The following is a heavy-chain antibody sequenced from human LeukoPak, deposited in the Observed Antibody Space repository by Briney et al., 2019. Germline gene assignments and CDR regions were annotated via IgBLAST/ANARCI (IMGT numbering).Heavy chain of an antibody. CDR3: ARDLVGASAGGDY. J-gene: IGHJ4*02. V-gene: IGHV1-2*02. CDR1: GYTFSGNN. D-gene: IGHD1-26*01. CDR2: INPNSGDT. Sequence: ASVKVSCKASGYTFSGNNMHWVRQAPGQGLEWKGWINPNSGDTSYAQKFQGRVTMTRDTSITTAYMELRRLTSDDTALYYCARDLVGASAGGDYWGQGTLVTVSS.